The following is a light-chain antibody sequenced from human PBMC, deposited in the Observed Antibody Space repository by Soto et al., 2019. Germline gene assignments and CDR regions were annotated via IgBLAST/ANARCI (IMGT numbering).Light chain of an antibody. CDR2: GAS. J-gene: IGKJ5*01. V-gene: IGKV3-15*01. CDR1: QDVSTN. Sequence: ETVMTQSPDTLSVSPGESATLSCRASQDVSTNLAWFHQKPGQTPRLVLYGASKRATGIPARFSGSGSGRHFTLTISSLQSDDVAIYYCQQYFSTPITFGQGTRLGIK. CDR3: QQYFSTPIT.